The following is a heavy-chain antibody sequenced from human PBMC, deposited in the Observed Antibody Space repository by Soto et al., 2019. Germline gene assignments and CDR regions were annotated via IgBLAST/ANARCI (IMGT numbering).Heavy chain of an antibody. CDR2: ISGLNGNT. CDR1: GYSFSTYG. D-gene: IGHD3-10*01. V-gene: IGHV1-18*01. CDR3: ARDLFGEDGAGYFDY. J-gene: IGHJ4*02. Sequence: QVHLVQSGVEVKKPGASVKVSCKASGYSFSTYGISWVRQAPGQGLEWMGWISGLNGNTNYAQNPQGRVTMTTDTPTSTAYMELRSLGFDDTAMYYCARDLFGEDGAGYFDYWGQGTLVTVSS.